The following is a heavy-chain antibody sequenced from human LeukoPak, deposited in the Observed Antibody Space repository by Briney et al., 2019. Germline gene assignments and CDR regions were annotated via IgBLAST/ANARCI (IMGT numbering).Heavy chain of an antibody. J-gene: IGHJ4*02. CDR3: TTGYSSGWYNEGNY. Sequence: GGSLRLACVASGFTFSRYWISWVRQAPGKGLGWVAKIKQYGSGEYYLDSVKGRFTISRDNAKNSLYLQMTSLRADDTAVYFCTTGYSSGWYNEGNYWGQGTLVTVSS. CDR2: IKQYGSGE. D-gene: IGHD6-19*01. V-gene: IGHV3-7*01. CDR1: GFTFSRYW.